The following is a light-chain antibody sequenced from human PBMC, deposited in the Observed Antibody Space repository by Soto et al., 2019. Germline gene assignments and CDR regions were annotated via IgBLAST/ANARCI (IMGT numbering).Light chain of an antibody. V-gene: IGLV2-23*02. CDR3: CSYAGSIPYV. CDR1: SSDVGSYNL. CDR2: EVS. Sequence: SVLTQPASVSGSPGQAITISCTGTSSDVGSYNLVSWYQQHPGKAPKLMIYEVSKRPSGVSNRFSGSKSGNTASLTISGLQAEDEADYYCCSYAGSIPYVFGTGTKVTVL. J-gene: IGLJ1*01.